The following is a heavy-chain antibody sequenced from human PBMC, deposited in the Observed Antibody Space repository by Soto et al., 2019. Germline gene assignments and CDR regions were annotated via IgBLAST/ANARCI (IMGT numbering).Heavy chain of an antibody. D-gene: IGHD3-22*01. CDR3: AKDEYYYSRSGYYIFDS. Sequence: PGGSLRLSCVASGFTFSSSDMHWVRQAKGEGLEWVSAIGTIDDTYYGDSVKGRFTISRDNSKKTLYLQMNSLRPEDTALYYCAKDEYYYSRSGYYIFDSWGQGTLVTVSS. CDR2: IGTIDDT. CDR1: GFTFSSSD. J-gene: IGHJ4*02. V-gene: IGHV3-13*04.